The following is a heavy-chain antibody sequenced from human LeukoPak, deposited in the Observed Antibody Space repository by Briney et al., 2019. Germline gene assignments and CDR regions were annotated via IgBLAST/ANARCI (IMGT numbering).Heavy chain of an antibody. V-gene: IGHV3-9*01. CDR1: GFTFDDYA. Sequence: GGSLRLSCAAAGFTFDDYAMHWVRQAPGKGLEWVSGISWNSGRIGYADSVKGRFTISRDNAKNSLYLQMNSLRVEDTALYYYAKDFYRLGEFDAFDNWGQGTMVTVSS. CDR2: ISWNSGRI. CDR3: AKDFYRLGEFDAFDN. D-gene: IGHD3-16*01. J-gene: IGHJ3*02.